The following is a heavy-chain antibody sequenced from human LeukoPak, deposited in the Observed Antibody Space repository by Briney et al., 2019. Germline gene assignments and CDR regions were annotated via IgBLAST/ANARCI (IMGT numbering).Heavy chain of an antibody. CDR3: ARDLISMGIAVAHDAFDI. V-gene: IGHV7-4-1*02. J-gene: IGHJ3*02. Sequence: ASVKVSCKASGYTFTGYYMHWVRQAPGQGLEWMGWINTNTGNPTYAQGFAGRFAFSLDTSVSTAYLQISSLKAEDTAVYYCARDLISMGIAVAHDAFDIWGQGTMVTVSS. CDR1: GYTFTGYY. CDR2: INTNTGNP. D-gene: IGHD6-19*01.